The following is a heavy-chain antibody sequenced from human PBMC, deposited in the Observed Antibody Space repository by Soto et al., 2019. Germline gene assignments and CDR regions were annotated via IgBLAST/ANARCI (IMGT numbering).Heavy chain of an antibody. CDR2: ISWNSGSI. Sequence: EVQLVESGGGLVQPGRSLRLSCAASGFTFDDYAMHWVRQAPGKGLEWVSGISWNSGSIGYADAVKGRFTISRDNAKNALYLQMNSLRAEDTALYYCAKAGTAVAGWFDYWGQGTLVTVSS. CDR1: GFTFDDYA. D-gene: IGHD6-19*01. J-gene: IGHJ4*02. V-gene: IGHV3-9*01. CDR3: AKAGTAVAGWFDY.